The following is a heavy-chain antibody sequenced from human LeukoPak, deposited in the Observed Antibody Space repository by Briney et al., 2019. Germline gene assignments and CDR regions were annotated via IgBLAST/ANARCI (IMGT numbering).Heavy chain of an antibody. Sequence: SQTLSLACTVSGGSISSGDYYWSWIRQHPGKGLEWIGYIYYRGNTYYNPSLKSRVTISVDTSRNQFSLKLSSVTAADTAVYYCARALSFGSSRGVIDYWGQGTLVTVSS. J-gene: IGHJ4*02. CDR1: GGSISSGDYY. D-gene: IGHD6-6*01. CDR2: IYYRGNT. CDR3: ARALSFGSSRGVIDY. V-gene: IGHV4-31*03.